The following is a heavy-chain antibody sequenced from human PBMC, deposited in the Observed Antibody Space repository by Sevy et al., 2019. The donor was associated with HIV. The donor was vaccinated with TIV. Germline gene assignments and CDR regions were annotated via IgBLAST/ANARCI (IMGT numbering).Heavy chain of an antibody. Sequence: GGSLRLSCEASGFTFSSFGMSWVRQAPGKGLEWVSGISGTGGSTYYADSVKGRFTISRDNSKNTLYIHMISLRAEDTAVYYCEKAGGRNWDQFFFDYWGQGTLVTVSS. CDR3: EKAGGRNWDQFFFDY. CDR1: GFTFSSFG. CDR2: ISGTGGST. J-gene: IGHJ4*02. V-gene: IGHV3-23*01. D-gene: IGHD2-8*02.